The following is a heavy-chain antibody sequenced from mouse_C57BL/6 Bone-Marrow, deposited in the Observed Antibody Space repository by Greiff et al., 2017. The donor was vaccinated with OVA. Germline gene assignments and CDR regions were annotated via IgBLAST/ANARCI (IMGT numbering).Heavy chain of an antibody. CDR2: IYPSDSDT. CDR1: GYTFTSYW. V-gene: IGHV1-61*01. Sequence: QVQLQQPGAELVRPGSSVKLSCKASGYTFTSYWWDWVKQRPGQGLEWIGNIYPSDSDTHYNQKFKDKATLTVHESSSTAYMQLSSLTAEDAPVYYYSRGGTTDYFDYWGQGTTLTVSS. D-gene: IGHD1-1*01. CDR3: SRGGTTDYFDY. J-gene: IGHJ2*01.